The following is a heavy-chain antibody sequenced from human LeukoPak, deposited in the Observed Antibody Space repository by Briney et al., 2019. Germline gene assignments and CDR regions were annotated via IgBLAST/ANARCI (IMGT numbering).Heavy chain of an antibody. D-gene: IGHD3-3*01. Sequence: GGSLRLSCAASGFTFSSYGMHWVHQAPGKGLEWVAFIRYDGSNKYYADSVKGRFTISRDNSKNILYLQMNALRPEDTAVYFFEGSTVADYWGQGTLVTVAS. CDR3: EGSTVADY. CDR1: GFTFSSYG. CDR2: IRYDGSNK. V-gene: IGHV3-30*02. J-gene: IGHJ4*01.